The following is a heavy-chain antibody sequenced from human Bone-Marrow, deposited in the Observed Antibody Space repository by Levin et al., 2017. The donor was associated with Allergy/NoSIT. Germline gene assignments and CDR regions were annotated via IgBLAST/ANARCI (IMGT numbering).Heavy chain of an antibody. Sequence: GGSLRLSCAASGFNFNTFAMNWVRQAPGKGLEWVSSISASGAGTYHADSVRGRFTISRDNSKNTLYLQMSSLRAEDTAVYYCTKDNSSWFPEHFQHWGQGTLVSVSS. D-gene: IGHD6-13*01. J-gene: IGHJ1*01. CDR3: TKDNSSWFPEHFQH. CDR2: ISASGAGT. V-gene: IGHV3-23*01. CDR1: GFNFNTFA.